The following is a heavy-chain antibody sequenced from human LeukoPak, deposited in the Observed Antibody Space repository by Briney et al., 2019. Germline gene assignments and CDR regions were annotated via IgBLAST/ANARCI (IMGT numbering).Heavy chain of an antibody. CDR1: GGSISSYY. J-gene: IGHJ4*02. CDR3: ARWGDGYNFDY. V-gene: IGHV4-59*08. Sequence: SETLSLTCTVSGGSISSYYWSWIRQPPGKGLEWIGYIYYSGSTNYNPSLKSRVTISVDTSKNQFSLKLSSVTAADTAVYYCARWGDGYNFDYRGQGTLVTVSS. CDR2: IYYSGST. D-gene: IGHD5-24*01.